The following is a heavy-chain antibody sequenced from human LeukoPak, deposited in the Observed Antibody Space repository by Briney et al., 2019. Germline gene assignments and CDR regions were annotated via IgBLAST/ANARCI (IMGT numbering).Heavy chain of an antibody. D-gene: IGHD3-22*01. CDR3: AKDIYSSGHHGYFDY. V-gene: IGHV3-7*03. CDR1: GFTFSSYW. J-gene: IGHJ4*02. CDR2: IKQDGSEK. Sequence: ETGGSLRLSCAASGFTFSSYWMSWVRQAPGKGLEWVANIKQDGSEKYYVDSVKGRFTISRDNAKNSLYLQMNSLRAEDTALYYCAKDIYSSGHHGYFDYWGQGTLVTVSS.